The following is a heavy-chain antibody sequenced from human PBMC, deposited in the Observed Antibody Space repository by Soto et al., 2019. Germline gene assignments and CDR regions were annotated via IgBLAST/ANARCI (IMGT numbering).Heavy chain of an antibody. CDR3: ARGVGNYYYGMDV. J-gene: IGHJ6*02. Sequence: QLQLVESGGGVVQPGRSLRLSCAASGFTFSSHGMHWVSKAPGKGLEWVAVIWYDGSNKYYEGSVKGRFTISRDNSKNTLYLQMNSLRAEDTAVYYCARGVGNYYYGMDVWGQGTTVTVSS. V-gene: IGHV3-33*01. D-gene: IGHD3-10*01. CDR2: IWYDGSNK. CDR1: GFTFSSHG.